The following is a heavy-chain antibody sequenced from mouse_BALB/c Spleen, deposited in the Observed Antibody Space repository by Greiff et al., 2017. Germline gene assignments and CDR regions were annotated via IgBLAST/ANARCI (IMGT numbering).Heavy chain of an antibody. Sequence: EVQVVESGAELVKPGASVKLSCTASGFNIKDTYMHWVKQRPEQGLEWIGRIDPANGNTKYDPKFQGKATITADTSSNTAYLQLSSLTSEDTAVYYCARGYAFAYWGQGTLVTVSA. J-gene: IGHJ3*01. CDR3: ARGYAFAY. CDR1: GFNIKDTY. D-gene: IGHD2-2*01. V-gene: IGHV14-3*02. CDR2: IDPANGNT.